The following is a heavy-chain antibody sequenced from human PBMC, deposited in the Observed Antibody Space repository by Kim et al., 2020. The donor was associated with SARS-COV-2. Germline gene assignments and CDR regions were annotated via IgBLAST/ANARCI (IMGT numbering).Heavy chain of an antibody. CDR3: ARGNFVGDGLGRDV. J-gene: IGHJ6*01. CDR2: ITGSSSTI. CDR1: GFTFSSYN. V-gene: IGHV3-48*01. Sequence: GGSLRLSCVGSGFTFSSYNMNWVRQAPGKGLEWVSFITGSSSTISYADSVKGRFTTSRDNARNSLFLQMNSLRAEDTAAYYCARGNFVGDGLGRDV. D-gene: IGHD2-21*01.